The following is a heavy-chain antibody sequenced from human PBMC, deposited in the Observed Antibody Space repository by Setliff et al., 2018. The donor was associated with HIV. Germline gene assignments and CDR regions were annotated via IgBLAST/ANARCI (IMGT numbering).Heavy chain of an antibody. CDR2: MHYGGTT. D-gene: IGHD1-26*01. J-gene: IGHJ4*02. CDR3: ATMGGQGTHFDY. V-gene: IGHV4-39*07. CDR1: GGSTSSSSNY. Sequence: SETLSLTCTVSGGSTSSSSNYWAWIRQPPGKGLEWIGNMHYGGTTYYSPSLKSRVMISVDTSKNELSLNLRSVTAADTAVYYCATMGGQGTHFDYWGQGTLVTVSS.